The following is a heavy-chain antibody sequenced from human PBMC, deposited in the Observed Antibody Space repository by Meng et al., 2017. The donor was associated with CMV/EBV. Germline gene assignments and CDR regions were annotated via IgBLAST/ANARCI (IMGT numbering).Heavy chain of an antibody. J-gene: IGHJ6*02. CDR3: ATVSVGLRFLEWLFAYGMDV. CDR1: GYTFTGYY. D-gene: IGHD3-3*01. Sequence: ASVKVSCKASGYTFTGYYMHWVRQAPGQGLEWMGWINPNSGGTNYAQKFQGRVTMTRDTSISTAYMELSRLRSEDTAVYYCATVSVGLRFLEWLFAYGMDVWGQGTTVTVSS. V-gene: IGHV1-2*02. CDR2: INPNSGGT.